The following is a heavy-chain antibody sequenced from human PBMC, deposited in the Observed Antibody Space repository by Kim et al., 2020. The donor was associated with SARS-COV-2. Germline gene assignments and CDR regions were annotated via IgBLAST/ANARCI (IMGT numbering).Heavy chain of an antibody. CDR3: AKAEWFGEFRRDAFDI. CDR1: GFTFDDYA. V-gene: IGHV3-9*01. J-gene: IGHJ3*02. Sequence: GGSLRLSCAASGFTFDDYAMHWVRQAPGKGLEWVSGISWNSGSIGYADSVKGRFTISRDNAKNSLYLQMNSLRAEDTALYYCAKAEWFGEFRRDAFDIWGQGTMVTVSS. CDR2: ISWNSGSI. D-gene: IGHD3-10*01.